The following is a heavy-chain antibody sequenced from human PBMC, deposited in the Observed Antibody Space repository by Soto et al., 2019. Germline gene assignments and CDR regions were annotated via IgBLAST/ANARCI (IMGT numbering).Heavy chain of an antibody. CDR2: LYNNENSGST. D-gene: IGHD6-19*01. CDR3: ATSSSGWGNYFDY. CDR1: GGSVSSGSYF. J-gene: IGHJ4*02. V-gene: IGHV4-61*01. Sequence: PSETLSLTCTVSGGSVSSGSYFWSWIRQPPGKGLEWIGYLYNNENSGSTNYNPSLKSRVTIPLDTSKNQVSLELRSVTAADTAVYYCATSSSGWGNYFDYWGQGTLVTVSS.